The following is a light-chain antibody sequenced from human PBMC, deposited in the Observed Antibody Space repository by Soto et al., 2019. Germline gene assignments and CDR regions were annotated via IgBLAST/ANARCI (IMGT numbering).Light chain of an antibody. CDR2: EVN. CDR1: SGDVGGYNR. J-gene: IGLJ2*01. Sequence: QSVLTQPPSVSGSPGQSVTISCTGTSGDVGGYNRVSWYQQPPGTAPKLMIYEVNNRPSGVPDRFSGSKSGNTASLTISGLQAEDEADYYCSSYTSSTTLVFGGGTKVTVL. CDR3: SSYTSSTTLV. V-gene: IGLV2-18*02.